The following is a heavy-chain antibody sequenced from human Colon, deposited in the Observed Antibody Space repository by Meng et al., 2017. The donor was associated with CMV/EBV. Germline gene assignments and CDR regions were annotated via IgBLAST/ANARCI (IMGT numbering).Heavy chain of an antibody. Sequence: SCAASGFTFSSYTMNGVRQAPGKGLEWVSLISSSGTGTYYADSVRGRFTISRDNSKNTLSLQMNSLRAEDTAVYYCAKDRNGGFDYWGQGTLVTVSS. V-gene: IGHV3-23*01. CDR1: GFTFSSYT. CDR3: AKDRNGGFDY. J-gene: IGHJ4*02. D-gene: IGHD1-1*01. CDR2: ISSSGTGT.